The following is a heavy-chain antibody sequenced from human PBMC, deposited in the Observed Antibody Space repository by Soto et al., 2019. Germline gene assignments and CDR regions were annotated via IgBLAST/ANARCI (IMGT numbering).Heavy chain of an antibody. J-gene: IGHJ5*02. CDR2: MNPNSGNT. Sequence: ASVKVSCKASGYTFTSYDINWVRQATGQGLEWMGWMNPNSGNTGYARKFQGRVTMTTDTSTSTAYMELRSLRSDDTAVYYCARTQATSYCSSTSCSRGVWFDPWGQGTLVTVSS. V-gene: IGHV1-8*01. CDR3: ARTQATSYCSSTSCSRGVWFDP. D-gene: IGHD2-2*01. CDR1: GYTFTSYD.